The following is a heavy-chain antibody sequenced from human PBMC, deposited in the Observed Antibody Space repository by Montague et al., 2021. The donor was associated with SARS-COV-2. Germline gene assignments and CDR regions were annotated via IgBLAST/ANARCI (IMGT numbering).Heavy chain of an antibody. CDR2: IDWDNDK. CDR1: GFSLSTSGMC. V-gene: IGHV2-70*11. Sequence: PALVKPTQTLTLTCTFSGFSLSTSGMCVSWIRQPPGKALEWLARIDWDNDKYYSTSLKTRLTISKDTSKNQVVLTMTNMDPVDTATHYSARRTYDILTGYDYGMDVWGQGTTVTVSS. J-gene: IGHJ6*02. CDR3: ARRTYDILTGYDYGMDV. D-gene: IGHD3-9*01.